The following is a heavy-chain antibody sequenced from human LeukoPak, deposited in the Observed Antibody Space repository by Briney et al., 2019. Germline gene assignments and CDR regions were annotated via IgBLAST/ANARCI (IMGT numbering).Heavy chain of an antibody. V-gene: IGHV4-39*01. CDR1: GGPISSSSYY. J-gene: IGHJ4*02. D-gene: IGHD6-13*01. CDR2: IYYSGST. CDR3: ARREGIIASADFFDY. Sequence: SETLSLTCTVSGGPISSSSYYWGWIRQPPGKGLEWIGTIYYSGSTYYNPSLKSRVTISVDTSKNLFSLKLSSVTAADTAVYYCARREGIIASADFFDYWGQGTLVTVSS.